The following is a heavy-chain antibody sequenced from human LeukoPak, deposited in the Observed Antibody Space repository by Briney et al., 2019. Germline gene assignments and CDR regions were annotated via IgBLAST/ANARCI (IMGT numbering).Heavy chain of an antibody. J-gene: IGHJ4*02. Sequence: PGGSLRLSCAASGFTFTTYGMHWVRQAPGEGLEWVAFIQNDEIDKFYADSVKGRFTISRDNSKNTLYLQMNSLGAEDTAVYYCAKERKLLPFDCWGQGTLVTVSS. CDR2: IQNDEIDK. V-gene: IGHV3-30*02. CDR1: GFTFTTYG. D-gene: IGHD4-23*01. CDR3: AKERKLLPFDC.